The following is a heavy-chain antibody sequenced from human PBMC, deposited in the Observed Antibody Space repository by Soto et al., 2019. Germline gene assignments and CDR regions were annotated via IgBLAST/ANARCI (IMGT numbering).Heavy chain of an antibody. V-gene: IGHV3-30-3*01. J-gene: IGHJ6*02. Sequence: VQLVESGGGVVQPGRSLRLSCAASGFTFSSYAMHWVRQAPGKGLEWVAVISYDGSNKYYADSVKGRFTISRDNSKNTLYLQMNSLRAEDTAVYYCARPAAAPSGRYGMDVWGQGTTVTVSS. CDR3: ARPAAAPSGRYGMDV. D-gene: IGHD2-2*01. CDR2: ISYDGSNK. CDR1: GFTFSSYA.